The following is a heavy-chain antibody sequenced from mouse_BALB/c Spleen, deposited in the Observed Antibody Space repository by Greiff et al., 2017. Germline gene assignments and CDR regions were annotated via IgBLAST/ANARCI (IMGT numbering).Heavy chain of an antibody. CDR1: GDSITSCY. D-gene: IGHD1-1*01. V-gene: IGHV3-8*02. CDR2: ISYSGST. J-gene: IGHJ2*01. CDR3: AREGLLRDY. Sequence: DVKLVESGPSLVKPSQTLSLTCSVTGDSITSCYWNWIRKFPGNKLEYMGYISYSGSTYYNPSLKSRISITRDTSKNQYYLQLNSVTTEDTATYYCAREGLLRDYWGEGTTLTVSA.